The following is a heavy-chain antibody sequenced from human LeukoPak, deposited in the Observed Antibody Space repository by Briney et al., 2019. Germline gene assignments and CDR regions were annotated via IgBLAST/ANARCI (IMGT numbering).Heavy chain of an antibody. V-gene: IGHV3-7*01. J-gene: IGHJ5*02. CDR3: ARADSKWNFLYNCCDP. CDR1: GFTFSRYW. CDR2: IKQDGSEK. D-gene: IGHD1-20*01. Sequence: PGGSLRLSCAASGFTFSRYWMNWVRQAPGKGLEWVANIKQDGSEKYYVDSVKGRFTISRDNAKNSLYLQMNSLRAEDTAVYYCARADSKWNFLYNCCDPGGRGTLVTVS.